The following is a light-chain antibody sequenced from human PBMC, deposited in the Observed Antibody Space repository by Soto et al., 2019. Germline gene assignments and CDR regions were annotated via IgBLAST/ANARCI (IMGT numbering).Light chain of an antibody. Sequence: QSVLTQPPSVSAAPGQKVTISCSGSSSDVGGYNYVSWYQQHPGKAPKLMIYDVSDRPSGVSNRFSGSKSGNTASLTISGLQAEDEADYYCSSYTSGFYVFGTGTKATV. J-gene: IGLJ1*01. V-gene: IGLV2-14*01. CDR1: SSDVGGYNY. CDR3: SSYTSGFYV. CDR2: DVS.